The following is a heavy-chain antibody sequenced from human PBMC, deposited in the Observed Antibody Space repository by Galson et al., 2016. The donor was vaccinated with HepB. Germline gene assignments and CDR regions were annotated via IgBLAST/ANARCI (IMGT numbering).Heavy chain of an antibody. V-gene: IGHV3-21*01. Sequence: SLRLSCAASAFTFSSYTMNWVRQAPGKGLEWVSSISSSSSFIYYADSVKGRFTISRDNAKNSLYLQMNSLRAEDTAVHYCASFLTTYYFDYWGQGTLVTVYS. CDR3: ASFLTTYYFDY. CDR1: AFTFSSYT. J-gene: IGHJ4*02. CDR2: ISSSSSFI. D-gene: IGHD4-17*01.